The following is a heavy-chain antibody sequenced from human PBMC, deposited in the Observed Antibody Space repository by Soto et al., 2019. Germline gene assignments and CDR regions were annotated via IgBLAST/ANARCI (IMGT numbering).Heavy chain of an antibody. J-gene: IGHJ4*02. CDR1: GGSISSSTYY. V-gene: IGHV4-39*01. CDR3: ARQSVVVVVAAPHY. Sequence: QLQLQESGPGLVKPSETLSLTCTVSGGSISSSTYYWGWIRQPPGKGLEWIGSIYNSGSTYYNPSLQSRITISVDTSKNQFCLKLSSVTAADTAVYYCARQSVVVVVAAPHYWGQGTLVTVSS. CDR2: IYNSGST. D-gene: IGHD2-15*01.